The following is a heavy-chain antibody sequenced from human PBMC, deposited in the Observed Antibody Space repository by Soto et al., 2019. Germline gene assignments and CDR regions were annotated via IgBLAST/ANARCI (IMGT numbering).Heavy chain of an antibody. V-gene: IGHV1-69*12. CDR2: IIPIFGTA. Sequence: QVQLVQSGAEVKKPGSSVKVSCKASGGTFSSYAISWVRQAPGQGLEWMGGIIPIFGTANYGKKFQGRVTITADESMSTGYMELSSLRSEETAVYYCARDGVAAAPEYWGQGTLVTVSS. CDR3: ARDGVAAAPEY. J-gene: IGHJ4*02. D-gene: IGHD6-13*01. CDR1: GGTFSSYA.